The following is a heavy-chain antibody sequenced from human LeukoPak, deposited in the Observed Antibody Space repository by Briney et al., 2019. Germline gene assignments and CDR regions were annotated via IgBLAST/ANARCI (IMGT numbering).Heavy chain of an antibody. CDR1: GLTFSTYA. D-gene: IGHD3-16*01. J-gene: IGHJ4*02. CDR3: ARNYD. V-gene: IGHV3-23*01. CDR2: ISGSGGDT. Sequence: PGGSLRLSCGASGLTFSTYAMSWVRQAPGKGLEWVSAISGSGGDTYYADSVKGRFTISRDNPKNTLYLQMNSLRVEDTAVYYCARNYDWGQGTLVTVSS.